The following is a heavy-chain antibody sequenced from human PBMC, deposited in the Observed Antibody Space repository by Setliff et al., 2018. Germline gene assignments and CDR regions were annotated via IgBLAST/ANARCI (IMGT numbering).Heavy chain of an antibody. D-gene: IGHD2-21*01. J-gene: IGHJ4*02. Sequence: PGGSLRLSCAGSGFAFSGDDMHWVRQAPGKGLEWVSCINNRGDTIYYADSVRGRFTISRDNAKNSVYLQMNSLRAEDTAIYFCARDSPIRLGVIPSWGPGTLVTVSS. V-gene: IGHV3-48*03. CDR2: INNRGDTI. CDR1: GFAFSGDD. CDR3: ARDSPIRLGVIPS.